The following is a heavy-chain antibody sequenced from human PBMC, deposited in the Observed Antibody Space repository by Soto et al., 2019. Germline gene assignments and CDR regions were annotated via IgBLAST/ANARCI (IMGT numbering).Heavy chain of an antibody. D-gene: IGHD3-22*01. CDR1: GGSISSYY. J-gene: IGHJ2*01. CDR3: ARAYDSSGYYYVVHSEYWYFDL. CDR2: IYYSGST. Sequence: QVQLQESGPGLVKPSETLSLTCTVSGGSISSYYWSWIRQPPGKGLEWIGYIYYSGSTNYNPSLTSRVTISVDTSKNQFSLKLSSVTAADTAVYYCARAYDSSGYYYVVHSEYWYFDLWGRGTLVTVSS. V-gene: IGHV4-59*01.